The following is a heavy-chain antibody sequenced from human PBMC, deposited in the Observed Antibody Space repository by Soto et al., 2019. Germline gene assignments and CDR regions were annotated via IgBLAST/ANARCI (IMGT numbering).Heavy chain of an antibody. CDR3: AGAGYEILTGSYKKQRYFDY. CDR1: GDSFTTYY. CDR2: IYYSGST. V-gene: IGHV4-59*01. Sequence: SQTLSLTGTVSGDSFTTYYWNWIRQPPGKGLAWIGFIYYSGSTSYNPSLKSRVTISLDTSKSQVSLKLNAVTATDTAVYYCAGAGYEILTGSYKKQRYFDYWGRGTLVTVSS. D-gene: IGHD3-9*01. J-gene: IGHJ4*02.